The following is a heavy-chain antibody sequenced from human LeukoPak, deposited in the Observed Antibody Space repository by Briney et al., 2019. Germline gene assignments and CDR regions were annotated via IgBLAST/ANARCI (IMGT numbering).Heavy chain of an antibody. CDR3: ARKIDGYNSGFDY. D-gene: IGHD5-24*01. Sequence: GESLKISCKGSGYSFTSYWIGWVRQMPGKGLEWMGIIFPGDSDTRYSPSFQGQVTISSDKSISTAYLQWRSLKASDTAMYYCARKIDGYNSGFDYWGQGTLVTVSS. CDR2: IFPGDSDT. V-gene: IGHV5-51*01. CDR1: GYSFTSYW. J-gene: IGHJ4*02.